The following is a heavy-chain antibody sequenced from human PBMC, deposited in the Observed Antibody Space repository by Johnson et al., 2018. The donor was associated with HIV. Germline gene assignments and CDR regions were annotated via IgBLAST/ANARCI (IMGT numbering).Heavy chain of an antibody. D-gene: IGHD2-8*01. J-gene: IGHJ3*02. CDR1: GFTFSTYD. CDR3: AKAGGVLMVYAWETDAFDI. Sequence: VQLVESGGGLVQPGGSLRLSCAASGFTFSTYDMHWVRQAAGKGLEWVSAIGPAGDTYYPGPVKRRFSISRENATSSLYLQMNSLRVEDTAVYYCAKAGGVLMVYAWETDAFDIWGQGTMVTVSS. V-gene: IGHV3-13*01. CDR2: IGPAGDT.